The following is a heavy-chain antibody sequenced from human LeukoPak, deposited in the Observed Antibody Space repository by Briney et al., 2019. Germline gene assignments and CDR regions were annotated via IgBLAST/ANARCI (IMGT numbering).Heavy chain of an antibody. Sequence: KSGGSLRLSCAASGFTFSSYAMSWVRQAPGKGLEWVSSISSSSSYIYYADSVKGRFTISRDNAKNSLYLQMNSLRAEDTAVYYCVFFSGIRFDYWGQGTLVTVSS. CDR2: ISSSSSYI. CDR1: GFTFSSYA. CDR3: VFFSGIRFDY. V-gene: IGHV3-21*01. D-gene: IGHD1-26*01. J-gene: IGHJ4*02.